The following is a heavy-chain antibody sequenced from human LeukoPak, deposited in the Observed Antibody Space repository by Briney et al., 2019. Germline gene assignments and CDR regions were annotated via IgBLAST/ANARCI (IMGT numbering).Heavy chain of an antibody. V-gene: IGHV3-74*01. CDR1: GFTFSSYG. Sequence: GGSLRLSCAASGFTFSSYGMHWVRQAPGKGLMWVSCINSDGSSPTYADSVKGRFTISRDNAKNTLSLQMNSLRAEDTAVYYCARDGGNYTPQDNWGQGTLVTVSS. CDR3: ARDGGNYTPQDN. CDR2: INSDGSSP. J-gene: IGHJ4*02. D-gene: IGHD1-26*01.